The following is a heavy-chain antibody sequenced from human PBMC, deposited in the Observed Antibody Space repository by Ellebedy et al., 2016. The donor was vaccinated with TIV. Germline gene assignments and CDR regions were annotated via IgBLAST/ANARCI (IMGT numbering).Heavy chain of an antibody. CDR1: GGSIRSYY. J-gene: IGHJ3*02. V-gene: IGHV4-4*07. CDR3: ARAGQKFDWTADSFDM. Sequence: ESLKISCTVSGGSIRSYYWDWIRQPAGKGLEWIGRIYTSGSTNYNPSLKSRVTMSVDMSKNHLSLRLSSVTAADTAVYFCARAGQKFDWTADSFDMWGRGTMVIVSS. D-gene: IGHD3-9*01. CDR2: IYTSGST.